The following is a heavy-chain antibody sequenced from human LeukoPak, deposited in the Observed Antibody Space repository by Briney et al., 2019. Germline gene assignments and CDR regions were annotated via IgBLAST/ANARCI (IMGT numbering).Heavy chain of an antibody. CDR1: EFTFSSYS. D-gene: IGHD1-1*01. Sequence: GGSLRLSCAASEFTFSSYSMNWVRQAPGKGLEWVSYITNSGNSKSYADSVKGRFTISRDNTKNSLYLQMNGLRAEDTAVYYCAKENGNYFDYWGQGTLVTVSS. CDR2: ITNSGNSK. CDR3: AKENGNYFDY. V-gene: IGHV3-48*01. J-gene: IGHJ4*02.